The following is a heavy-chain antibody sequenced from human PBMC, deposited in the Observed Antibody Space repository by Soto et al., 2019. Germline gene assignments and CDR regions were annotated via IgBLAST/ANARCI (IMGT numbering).Heavy chain of an antibody. D-gene: IGHD2-15*01. CDR2: AYHNGLT. CDR1: GDSVTTNNC. V-gene: IGHV4-4*02. CDR3: ARDAAVPGESDRFDY. Sequence: SETLSLTCAVSGDSVTTNNCWSLVRQAPGKGLEWIGEAYHNGLTNYNPSLKSRVTMSVDTSKNQFSLKLTSVTAADTAIYYCARDAAVPGESDRFDYWGQGTLVTVS. J-gene: IGHJ4*02.